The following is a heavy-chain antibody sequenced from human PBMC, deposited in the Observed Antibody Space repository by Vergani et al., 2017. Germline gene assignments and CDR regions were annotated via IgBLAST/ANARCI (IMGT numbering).Heavy chain of an antibody. CDR1: GFTLSNYE. Sequence: EVQLVESGGGLVQSGGSLRLSCAASGFTLSNYEMNWVRQAPGEGLEWVSYISSSGTTMTYADSVKGRFTISRDNSKNSLYLQMNSLRAEDTAVYYWAKEGARITIFGVVTIDNWFDPWGQGTLVTVSS. CDR2: ISSSGTTM. J-gene: IGHJ5*02. V-gene: IGHV3-48*03. CDR3: AKEGARITIFGVVTIDNWFDP. D-gene: IGHD3-3*01.